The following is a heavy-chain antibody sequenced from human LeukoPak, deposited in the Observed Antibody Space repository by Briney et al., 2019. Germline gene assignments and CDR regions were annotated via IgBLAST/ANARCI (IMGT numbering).Heavy chain of an antibody. CDR3: SRGRGDIDFDY. CDR2: AYYMSKWYN. V-gene: IGHV6-1*01. Sequence: PSQTLSLTCAVSGDTFSNNRATWNWIRQSPSRGLEWLGRAYYMSKWYNDYAISVKTRIAINPSTSRNQFSLQLNSVTPEDTAVYYCSRGRGDIDFDYWGQGTLVIVSS. J-gene: IGHJ4*02. CDR1: GDTFSNNRAT.